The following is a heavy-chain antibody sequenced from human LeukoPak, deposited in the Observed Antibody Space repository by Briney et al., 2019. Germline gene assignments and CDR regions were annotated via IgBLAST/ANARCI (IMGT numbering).Heavy chain of an antibody. J-gene: IGHJ6*03. CDR1: GFTFSSSA. V-gene: IGHV3-73*01. CDR3: TRSDIVVVPAAPHYYYMDV. D-gene: IGHD2-2*01. Sequence: GGSLRLSCAASGFTFSSSAMHWVRQASGKGLEWVGRIRSKANSYATAYAASVKGRFTISRDDSKNTAYLQMNSLKTEDTAVYYCTRSDIVVVPAAPHYYYMDVWGKGTTVTVSS. CDR2: IRSKANSYAT.